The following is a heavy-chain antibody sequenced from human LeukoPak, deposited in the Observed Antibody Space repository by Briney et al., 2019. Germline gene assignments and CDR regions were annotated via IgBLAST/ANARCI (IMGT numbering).Heavy chain of an antibody. CDR1: GGTFSSYA. Sequence: SVKVSCKASGGTFSSYAISWVRQAPGQGLEWMGGIIPIFGTANYAQKFQGRVTITTDESTSTAYMELSSLRSEDTAVYYCARDGYRGYSYGHPNWFDPWGQGTLVTVSS. CDR3: ARDGYRGYSYGHPNWFDP. CDR2: IIPIFGTA. D-gene: IGHD5-18*01. V-gene: IGHV1-69*05. J-gene: IGHJ5*02.